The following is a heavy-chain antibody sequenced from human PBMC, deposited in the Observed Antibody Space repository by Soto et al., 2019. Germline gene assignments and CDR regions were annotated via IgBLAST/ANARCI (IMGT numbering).Heavy chain of an antibody. CDR2: INHSGST. CDR3: AREHSHNDHSYYGVDI. V-gene: IGHV4-34*01. CDR1: GGCFSAYN. J-gene: IGHJ6*02. Sequence: XATLSLTCAVYGGCFSAYNWNWIRQPPGKGLEWIGEINHSGSTHYIPSLKNRVTISADTSKNQFSLNMTSVTAADTAVYYCAREHSHNDHSYYGVDIWGQGTTVPYP.